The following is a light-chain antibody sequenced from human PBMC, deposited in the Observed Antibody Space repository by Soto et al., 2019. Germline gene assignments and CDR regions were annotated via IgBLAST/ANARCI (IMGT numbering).Light chain of an antibody. J-gene: IGLJ2*01. CDR2: DV. CDR3: NSYTSSGTVV. Sequence: QSALTQPASMSGWPGQSITIYCTGTSSDVGGSNYVSWYQLSPGKAPQLSIYDVDRPSGFSNRFSGSKSGKTASLTISGLQAEDEADYYFNSYTSSGTVVFGGGTKVTVL. V-gene: IGLV2-14*01. CDR1: SSDVGGSNY.